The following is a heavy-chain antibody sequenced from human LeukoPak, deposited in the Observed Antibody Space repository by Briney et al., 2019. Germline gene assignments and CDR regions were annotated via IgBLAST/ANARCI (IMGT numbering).Heavy chain of an antibody. CDR1: GGSFSGYY. J-gene: IGHJ4*01. D-gene: IGHD2-15*01. Sequence: SETLSLTCAVYGGSFSGYYRSWIRQPPGKGLEWIGEINHSGSTNYNPSLKSRVTISVDTSKNQFSLKLSSVTAADTAVYYCARDRDVDDFDSWGHGTLVTVSS. V-gene: IGHV4-34*01. CDR2: INHSGST. CDR3: ARDRDVDDFDS.